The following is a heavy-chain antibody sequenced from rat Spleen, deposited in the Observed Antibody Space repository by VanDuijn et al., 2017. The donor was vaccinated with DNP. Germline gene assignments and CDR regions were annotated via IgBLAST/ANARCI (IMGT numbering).Heavy chain of an antibody. CDR3: AKGGTYYGYQGDY. D-gene: IGHD1-9*01. V-gene: IGHV5-31*01. CDR2: IGSTGDNT. CDR1: GFIFSNYW. Sequence: EVQLVESGGGLVQPGRSLKLSCVASGFIFSNYWMTWIRQAPGKGLEWVASIGSTGDNTYYSDSVKGRFSLSRDNAKSTLYLQMNSLRSEDTATYYCAKGGTYYGYQGDYWGQGVMVTVSS. J-gene: IGHJ2*01.